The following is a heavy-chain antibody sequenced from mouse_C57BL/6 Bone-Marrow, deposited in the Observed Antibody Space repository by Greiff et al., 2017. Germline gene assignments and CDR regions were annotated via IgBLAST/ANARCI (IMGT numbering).Heavy chain of an antibody. V-gene: IGHV1-39*01. Sequence: EVQLQQSGPELVKPGDSVKISCKASGYSFTDSNMNWVKQSNGKGLEGIGVIKPNYGTTSYNQKFKGKATLNVDQSSSTAYMQLNSLTSEDSAVYYCARGYDYDYTMDYWGQGTSVTGSS. D-gene: IGHD2-4*01. CDR3: ARGYDYDYTMDY. CDR2: IKPNYGTT. J-gene: IGHJ4*01. CDR1: GYSFTDSN.